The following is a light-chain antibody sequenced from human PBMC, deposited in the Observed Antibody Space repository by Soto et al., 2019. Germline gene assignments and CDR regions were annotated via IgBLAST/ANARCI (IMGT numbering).Light chain of an antibody. Sequence: EIVLTQSPGTLSLSPGERATLSCRASQSVSSSYLAWYQQKPGQAPRLLIYAAPSRATGIPDRFSGSGSGTDFTLTISRLEPEDFAVYYCQQYGSSPGYTFGQGTKLEIK. CDR2: AAP. CDR1: QSVSSSY. J-gene: IGKJ2*01. V-gene: IGKV3-20*01. CDR3: QQYGSSPGYT.